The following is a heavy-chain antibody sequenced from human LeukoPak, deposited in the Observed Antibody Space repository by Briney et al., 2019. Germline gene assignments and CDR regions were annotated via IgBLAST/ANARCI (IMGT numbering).Heavy chain of an antibody. CDR3: ARFDCSSTSCAGGWFDP. J-gene: IGHJ5*02. Sequence: SQTLSLTCTVSGGSISSGDYYWSWIRQPPWKGLEWIGSIYYSGSTYYNPSLKSRVTISVDTSKNQFSLKLSSVTAADTAVYSCARFDCSSTSCAGGWFDPWGQGTLVTVSS. D-gene: IGHD2-2*01. CDR1: GGSISSGDYY. V-gene: IGHV4-30-4*08. CDR2: IYYSGST.